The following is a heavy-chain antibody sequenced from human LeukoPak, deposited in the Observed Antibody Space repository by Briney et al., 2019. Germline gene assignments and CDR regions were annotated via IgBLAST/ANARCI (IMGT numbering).Heavy chain of an antibody. CDR2: IYSDGTT. V-gene: IGHV3-53*01. D-gene: IGHD1-26*01. CDR1: GFTLDDYG. CDR3: AGAISGMIT. Sequence: GGSLRLSCAASGFTLDDYGMSWVRQAPGKGLEWVSIIYSDGTTYYADPVKGRYTISSDISKNTLHLQMNSLRAEDTAVYYCAGAISGMITWGQGTLVVVS. J-gene: IGHJ5*02.